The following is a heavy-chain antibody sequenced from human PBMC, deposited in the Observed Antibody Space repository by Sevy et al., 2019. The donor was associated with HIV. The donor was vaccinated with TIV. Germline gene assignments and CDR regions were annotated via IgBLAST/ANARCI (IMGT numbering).Heavy chain of an antibody. J-gene: IGHJ6*03. V-gene: IGHV5-51*01. CDR1: GYSFTSYW. CDR2: IYPGDSDT. D-gene: IGHD5-18*01. Sequence: GESLKISCKGSGYSFTSYWIGWVRQMPGKGLEWMGIIYPGDSDTRYSPSFQGQVTISADKSISTAYPQWSSLKASDTAMYYCARAGYSYGFYYYYYMDVWGKGTTVTVSS. CDR3: ARAGYSYGFYYYYYMDV.